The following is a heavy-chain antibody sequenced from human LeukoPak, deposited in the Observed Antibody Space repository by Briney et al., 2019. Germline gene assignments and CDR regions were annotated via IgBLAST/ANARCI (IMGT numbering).Heavy chain of an antibody. V-gene: IGHV3-64*01. J-gene: IGHJ4*02. CDR2: ISSNGGST. CDR3: ARGFKFGDYVWGSYRYTVATYFDY. D-gene: IGHD3-16*02. CDR1: GFTFSTYS. Sequence: AGGSLRLSCAASGFTFSTYSMNWVRQAPGRGLEYVSAISSNGGSTYYANSVKGRFTISRDNSKNTLYLQMGSLRAEDMAVYYCARGFKFGDYVWGSYRYTVATYFDYWGQGTLVTVSS.